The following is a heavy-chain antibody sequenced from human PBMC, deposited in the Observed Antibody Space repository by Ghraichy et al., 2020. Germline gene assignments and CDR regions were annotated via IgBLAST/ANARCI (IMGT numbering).Heavy chain of an antibody. V-gene: IGHV1-18*04. D-gene: IGHD2-21*02. CDR3: ARDWAPYCGGDCSIDY. J-gene: IGHJ4*02. Sequence: ASVKVSCKASGYTFTSYGISWVRQAPGQGLEWMGWISAYNGNTNYAQKLQGRVTMTTDTSTSTAYMELRSLRSDDTAVYYCARDWAPYCGGDCSIDYWGQGTLVTVSS. CDR1: GYTFTSYG. CDR2: ISAYNGNT.